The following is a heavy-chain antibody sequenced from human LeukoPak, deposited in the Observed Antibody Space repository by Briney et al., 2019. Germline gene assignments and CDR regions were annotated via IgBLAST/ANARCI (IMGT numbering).Heavy chain of an antibody. V-gene: IGHV4-4*07. J-gene: IGHJ5*02. CDR2: IYNGGII. D-gene: IGHD3-10*01. Sequence: SETLSLTCTVSGDSLSRYYWSWIRQPAEKGLEWIGRIYNGGIITYNPSLKSRVTMSIDTSNNQFSLRLRFVTAADTAVYYCARDSGTTGEVKFDPWGQGTLVTVSS. CDR1: GDSLSRYY. CDR3: ARDSGTTGEVKFDP.